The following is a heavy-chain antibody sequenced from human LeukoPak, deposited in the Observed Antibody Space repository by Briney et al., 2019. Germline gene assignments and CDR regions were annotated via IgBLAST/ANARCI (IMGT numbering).Heavy chain of an antibody. CDR3: AGYNWFDP. CDR2: ISCSSSYI. V-gene: IGHV3-21*01. Sequence: GGSLRLSCAASGFTFSSYSMNWLRQAPGKGPEWVSSISCSSSYIYYADSVRGRFTISRDNAKNSLYLQMNSLRAEDTAVYYCAGYNWFDPWGQGTLVTVSS. J-gene: IGHJ5*02. CDR1: GFTFSSYS.